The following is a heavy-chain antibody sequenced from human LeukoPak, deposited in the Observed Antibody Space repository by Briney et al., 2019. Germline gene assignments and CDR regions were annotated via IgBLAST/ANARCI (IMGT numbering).Heavy chain of an antibody. CDR2: IHPSTGNP. J-gene: IGHJ4*02. V-gene: IGHV7-4-1*02. CDR1: GYTFTNYA. CDR3: ARAYQRLGGLSLPDY. Sequence: ASVTVSCKASGYTFTNYAMNWVRQAPGQGLEWMGWIHPSTGNPTYAQGFTGRFVFSLDTSVSTSYLQISSLKAEDTAVYYCARAYQRLGGLSLPDYWGQGTLVTVSS. D-gene: IGHD3-16*02.